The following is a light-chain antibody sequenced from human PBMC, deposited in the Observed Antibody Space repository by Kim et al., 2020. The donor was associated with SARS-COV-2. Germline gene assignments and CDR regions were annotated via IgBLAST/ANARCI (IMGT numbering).Light chain of an antibody. J-gene: IGLJ1*01. CDR1: SSNIGYNY. CDR3: GTWDNSLSAGV. V-gene: IGLV1-51*01. CDR2: DNN. Sequence: GQRITISCSGSSSNIGYNYVSWYQHLPGTAPKLLIYDNNKRPSGIPDRFSGYKSGTSATLDITGLQTGDEADYYCGTWDNSLSAGVFGTGTKVTVL.